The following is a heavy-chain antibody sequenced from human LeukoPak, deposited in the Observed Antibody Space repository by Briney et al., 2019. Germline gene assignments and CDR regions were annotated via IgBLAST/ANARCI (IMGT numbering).Heavy chain of an antibody. CDR1: GGSISSYY. CDR2: IYYSGST. V-gene: IGHV4-59*01. Sequence: SETLSLTCTVSGGSISSYYWSRIRQPPGKGLEWIGYIYYSGSTNYNPSLKSRVTISVDTSKNQFSLKLSSVTAADTAVYYCARGAHRSVLRYFDWFGAFDIWGQGTMVTVSS. J-gene: IGHJ3*02. CDR3: ARGAHRSVLRYFDWFGAFDI. D-gene: IGHD3-9*01.